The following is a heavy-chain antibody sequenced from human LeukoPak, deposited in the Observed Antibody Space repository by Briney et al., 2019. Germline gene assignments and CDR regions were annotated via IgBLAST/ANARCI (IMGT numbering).Heavy chain of an antibody. V-gene: IGHV4-61*02. J-gene: IGHJ4*02. D-gene: IGHD2-2*01. CDR1: GGSISSGSYY. CDR2: IYTSGST. CDR3: ARLSWSTQGIDY. Sequence: SETLSLTCTVSGGSISSGSYYWSWIRQPAGKGLEWIGRIYTSGSTNYNPSLKSRVTISVDTSKNQFSLKLSSVTAADTAVYYCARLSWSTQGIDYWGQGTLVTVSS.